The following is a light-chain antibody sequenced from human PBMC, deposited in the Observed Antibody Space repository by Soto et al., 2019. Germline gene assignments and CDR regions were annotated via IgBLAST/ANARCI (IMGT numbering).Light chain of an antibody. V-gene: IGKV1-39*01. CDR3: QKNFSSPSIT. CDR1: QDINNY. J-gene: IGKJ5*01. Sequence: DIQMTQSHSSLSASVGDRVTITCQASQDINNYLNWYQQRPGEAPKLLIYAASNLKTGVPFRFSGSGSGTEFTLTISSLQPEDFATYYCQKNFSSPSITFGQGTRLEIK. CDR2: AAS.